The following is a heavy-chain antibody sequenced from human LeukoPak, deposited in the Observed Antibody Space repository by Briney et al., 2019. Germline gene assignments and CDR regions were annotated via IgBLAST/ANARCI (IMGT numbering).Heavy chain of an antibody. CDR3: ARGHSNCSPTSCYFPSDY. CDR2: IYNSGRT. J-gene: IGHJ4*02. V-gene: IGHV4-59*02. CDR1: GASVSSYY. Sequence: PSETLSLTCTVSGASVSSYYWSWIRQPPGKGLEWIGYIYNSGRTNYNPSLKSRVTMSVDTSKNQFSLRLSSVTAADTAVYYCARGHSNCSPTSCYFPSDYWGQGTLVTVSS. D-gene: IGHD2-2*01.